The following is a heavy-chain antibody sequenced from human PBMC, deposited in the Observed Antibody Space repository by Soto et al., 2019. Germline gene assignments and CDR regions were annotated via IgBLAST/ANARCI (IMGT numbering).Heavy chain of an antibody. CDR1: GFTFSSYA. D-gene: IGHD6-13*01. V-gene: IGHV3-23*01. J-gene: IGHJ6*02. Sequence: GGSLRLSCAASGFTFSSYAMSWVRQAPGKGLEWVSAISGSGGSTYYADSVKGRFTISRDNSKNTLYLQMNSLRAEDTAVYYCAKEIAAAGTLYYYYYGMDVWGQGTTVTVSS. CDR3: AKEIAAAGTLYYYYYGMDV. CDR2: ISGSGGST.